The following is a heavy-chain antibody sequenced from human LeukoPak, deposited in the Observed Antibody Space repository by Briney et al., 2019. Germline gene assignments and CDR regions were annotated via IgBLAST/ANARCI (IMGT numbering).Heavy chain of an antibody. Sequence: SETLSLTCAVSGPSISSGHYWAWIRQPPGKGLEWIGYIYYSGGTNYNPSLKSRVTISVDTSRNQFSLKLSSVTAADTAVYYCARLGAAVFNWFDPWGQGTLVTVSS. V-gene: IGHV4-38-2*01. D-gene: IGHD6-13*01. CDR2: IYYSGGT. CDR1: GPSISSGHY. J-gene: IGHJ5*02. CDR3: ARLGAAVFNWFDP.